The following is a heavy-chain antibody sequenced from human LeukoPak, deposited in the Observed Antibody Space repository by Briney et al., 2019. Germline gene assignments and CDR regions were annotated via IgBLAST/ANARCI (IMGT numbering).Heavy chain of an antibody. CDR2: ISSNGRTI. D-gene: IGHD6-13*01. Sequence: GGSLRLSCAASGFTFSDYYMSWIRQAPGKGLEWISYISSNGRTIYYADSVKGRFTISRDNAKNSLYLQMNSLRVEDTAVYYCARGAAAGIVGWLDPWGQGTLVTVSS. J-gene: IGHJ5*02. CDR1: GFTFSDYY. V-gene: IGHV3-11*04. CDR3: ARGAAAGIVGWLDP.